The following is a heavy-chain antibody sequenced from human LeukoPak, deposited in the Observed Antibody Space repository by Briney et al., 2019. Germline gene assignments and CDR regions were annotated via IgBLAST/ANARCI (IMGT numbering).Heavy chain of an antibody. CDR3: AKSVRTAPFEY. Sequence: PSETLSLTCTVSGASISSNYCSWIRQPPGKGLEWIGYIYSSGSTNSNPSLKSRVTMSVDTSKNQFPLRLTSVTAADTAFYYCAKSVRTAPFEYWGQGTLVTVSS. CDR1: GASISSNY. J-gene: IGHJ4*02. CDR2: IYSSGST. V-gene: IGHV4-59*08. D-gene: IGHD2-21*02.